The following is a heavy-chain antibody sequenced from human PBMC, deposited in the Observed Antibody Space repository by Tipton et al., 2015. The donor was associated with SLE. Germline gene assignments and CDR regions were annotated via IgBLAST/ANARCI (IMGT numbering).Heavy chain of an antibody. J-gene: IGHJ4*02. Sequence: SLRLSCAASGFTFNIYAMHWVRQAPGRGLEWVAVVWYDGSKEYYADSVKGRFTISRDNSKNTLYLQMNSLRAEDTAVYYCARGLTIAVAGAFDYWGQGTLVTVSS. CDR3: ARGLTIAVAGAFDY. CDR1: GFTFNIYA. D-gene: IGHD6-19*01. V-gene: IGHV3-30*14. CDR2: VWYDGSKE.